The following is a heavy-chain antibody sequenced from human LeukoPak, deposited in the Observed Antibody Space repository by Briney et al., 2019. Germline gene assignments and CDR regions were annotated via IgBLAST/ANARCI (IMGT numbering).Heavy chain of an antibody. J-gene: IGHJ4*02. D-gene: IGHD6-6*01. CDR2: ISSNGDST. CDR3: ARVGKLGFDY. CDR1: GFTFSSYA. V-gene: IGHV3-64*01. Sequence: GGSLTLSCAASGFTFSSYAMHWVRQAPGKGLEYVSAISSNGDSTYYANSVKGRFNISRDSSKNTLYLQMGSLRAEDMAVYYCARVGKLGFDYWGQGTLVTVSS.